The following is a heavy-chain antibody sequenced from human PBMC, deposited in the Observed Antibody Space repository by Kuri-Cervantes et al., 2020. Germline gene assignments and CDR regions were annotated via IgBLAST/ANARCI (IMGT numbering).Heavy chain of an antibody. J-gene: IGHJ5*02. D-gene: IGHD3-10*01. V-gene: IGHV1-69*05. CDR1: GYTFTYRY. CDR2: IIPIFGTA. Sequence: SVKVSCKASGYTFTYRYLHWVRQAPGQGLEWMGGIIPIFGTANYAQKFQGRVTITTDESTSTAYMELSSLRSEDTAVYYCARGPSAPIINNWFDPWGQGTLVTVSS. CDR3: ARGPSAPIINNWFDP.